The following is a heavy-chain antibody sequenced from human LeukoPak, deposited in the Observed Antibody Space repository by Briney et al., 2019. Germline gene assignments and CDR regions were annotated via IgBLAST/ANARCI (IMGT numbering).Heavy chain of an antibody. CDR3: ARDFVPGPPGDY. CDR1: GFIINNIY. D-gene: IGHD2-2*01. CDR2: TFIDHNT. V-gene: IGHV3-66*01. Sequence: GGSLRLSCAASGFIINNIYMTWVRQAPGKGLEWVAVTFIDHNTHHADSVKGRFTVSRDNSQNTIYLQMNSLRVEDTAVYYRARDFVPGPPGDYWGQGTLVTVSS. J-gene: IGHJ4*02.